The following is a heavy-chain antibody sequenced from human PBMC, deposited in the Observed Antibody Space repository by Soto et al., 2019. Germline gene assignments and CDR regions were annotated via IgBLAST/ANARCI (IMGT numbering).Heavy chain of an antibody. CDR1: GGSISSGGYS. CDR2: IYHSGST. Sequence: PSETLSLICAVSGGSISSGGYSWSWIRQPPGKGLECIGYIYHSGSTYYNPSLKSRVTISVDRSKNQFSLKLSSVTAADTAVYYCARGMTTVNTFDYWGQGTLVTVSS. J-gene: IGHJ4*02. V-gene: IGHV4-30-2*01. CDR3: ARGMTTVNTFDY. D-gene: IGHD4-17*01.